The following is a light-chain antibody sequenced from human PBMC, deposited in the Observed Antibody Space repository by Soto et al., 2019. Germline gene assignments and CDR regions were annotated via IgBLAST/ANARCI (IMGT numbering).Light chain of an antibody. Sequence: QSVLTQPPSASGSPGQSVTISCTGTSSDVGAYKYVSWYQQHPGKAPKLMSYEVTKRPSGVPGRFSGSKSGNTASLTVSGLQAEDEADYYCSSYAGNNNFVVFGGGTKLTVL. CDR1: SSDVGAYKY. CDR3: SSYAGNNNFVV. J-gene: IGLJ2*01. CDR2: EVT. V-gene: IGLV2-8*01.